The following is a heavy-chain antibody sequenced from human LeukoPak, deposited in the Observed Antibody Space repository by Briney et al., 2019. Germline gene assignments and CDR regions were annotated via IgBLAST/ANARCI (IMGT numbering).Heavy chain of an antibody. CDR3: TTDFRRGYTYGNHDY. J-gene: IGHJ4*02. Sequence: GGSLRLSCAASGFTFSKAWMSWVRQAPGKGPEWVGRIKSKSDGGTTDYAAPVRGRFTISRDDAKNTLYMQMNSLKTEDTAVYYCTTDFRRGYTYGNHDYWGQGTLVTVSS. CDR2: IKSKSDGGTT. CDR1: GFTFSKAW. D-gene: IGHD5-18*01. V-gene: IGHV3-15*01.